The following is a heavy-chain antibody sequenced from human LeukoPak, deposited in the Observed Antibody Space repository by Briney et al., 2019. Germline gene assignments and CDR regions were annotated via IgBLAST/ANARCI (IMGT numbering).Heavy chain of an antibody. Sequence: GGSLRLSCAASGFTFSAYALTWVRQAPGKGLEWVSTIGYSGADTYYADSVKGRFTISRDNSKNTLYLQMNSLRAEDTAAYYCAKDSATTATSVDYWGQGTLVTVSS. CDR2: IGYSGADT. CDR3: AKDSATTATSVDY. D-gene: IGHD4-17*01. J-gene: IGHJ4*02. CDR1: GFTFSAYA. V-gene: IGHV3-23*01.